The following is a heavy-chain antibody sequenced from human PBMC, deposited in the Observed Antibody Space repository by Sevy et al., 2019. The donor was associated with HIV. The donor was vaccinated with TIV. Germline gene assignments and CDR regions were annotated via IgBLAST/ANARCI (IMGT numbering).Heavy chain of an antibody. D-gene: IGHD4-4*01. Sequence: SETLSLTCTVSGGSISSGSYYWGWIRQSPGKGLEWIGTISYSGTTYYNPSLKSRVTISADTSKNQFSLNLSSVTAADTAIYYCARGYDHSNHYYYYYYMDVWGKWTTVTDSS. CDR2: ISYSGTT. CDR3: ARGYDHSNHYYYYYYMDV. V-gene: IGHV4-39*02. J-gene: IGHJ6*03. CDR1: GGSISSGSYY.